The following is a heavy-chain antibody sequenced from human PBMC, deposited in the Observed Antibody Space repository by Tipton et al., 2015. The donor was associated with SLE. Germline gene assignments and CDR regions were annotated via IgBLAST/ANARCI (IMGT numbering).Heavy chain of an antibody. V-gene: IGHV4-39*07. CDR3: ASGWIQLWLDY. D-gene: IGHD5-18*01. CDR2: IYYSGST. CDR1: GGSISSSSYY. Sequence: TLSPTCTVSGGSISSSSYYWGWIRQPPGKGLEWIGSIYYSGSTYYNPSLKSRVTISVDTSKNQFSLKLSSVTAADTAVYYCASGWIQLWLDYWGQGTLVTVSS. J-gene: IGHJ4*02.